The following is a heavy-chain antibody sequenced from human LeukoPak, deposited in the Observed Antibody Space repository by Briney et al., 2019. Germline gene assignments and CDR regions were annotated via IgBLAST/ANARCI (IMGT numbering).Heavy chain of an antibody. CDR2: IDYSGST. CDR1: GGSISSSNYY. Sequence: PSETLSLTCTVSGGSISSSNYYWGWIRQPPGKGLEWIGSIDYSGSTYYNPSLKSRVTISVDTSKKQFSLRLSSVTAADTAVYYCARSYCCSTNSYAVGAFDIWGQGTLVTVSS. V-gene: IGHV4-39*01. CDR3: ARSYCCSTNSYAVGAFDI. J-gene: IGHJ3*02. D-gene: IGHD2-15*01.